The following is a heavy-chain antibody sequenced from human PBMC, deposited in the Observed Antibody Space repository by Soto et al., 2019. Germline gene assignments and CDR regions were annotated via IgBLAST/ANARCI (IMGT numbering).Heavy chain of an antibody. J-gene: IGHJ6*02. CDR2: ISSSSSYT. CDR1: GFTFSDYY. Sequence: PGGSLRLSCAASGFTFSDYYMSWIRQAPGKGLEWVSYISSSSSYTNYADSVKGRFTISRDNAKNSLYLQMNSLRAEDTAVYYCARGRRWYYYYGMDVWGQGTTVTVSS. V-gene: IGHV3-11*06. D-gene: IGHD2-15*01. CDR3: ARGRRWYYYYGMDV.